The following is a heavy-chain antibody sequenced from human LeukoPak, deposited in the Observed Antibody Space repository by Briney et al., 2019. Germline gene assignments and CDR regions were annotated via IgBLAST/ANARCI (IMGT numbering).Heavy chain of an antibody. CDR3: ATYTHWVAGDV. V-gene: IGHV3-7*01. CDR2: MNQDGSEK. D-gene: IGHD3-16*01. Sequence: GGYLRLSCAASGFTFSESWMSWVRQAPGKGLEWVANMNQDGSEKDYVDSVKGRFTISRDNARESLYLQMSSLRAEDTAVYYCATYTHWVAGDVWGHGTTVTVSS. J-gene: IGHJ6*02. CDR1: GFTFSESW.